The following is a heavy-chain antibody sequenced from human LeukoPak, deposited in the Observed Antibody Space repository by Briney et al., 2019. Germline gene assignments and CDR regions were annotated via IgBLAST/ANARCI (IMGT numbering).Heavy chain of an antibody. CDR3: ARGGRWYVVLWYFDL. V-gene: IGHV4-59*11. CDR1: GASISSHY. CDR2: TSGSI. Sequence: SETLSLTCAVSGASISSHYWSWIRQPPGKGLEWIGYTSGSISDNPSLKSRVAVSVDPSQNQVSLSLTSVTAADTAVYYCARGGRWYVVLWYFDLWGRGTLVTVSS. D-gene: IGHD4-23*01. J-gene: IGHJ2*01.